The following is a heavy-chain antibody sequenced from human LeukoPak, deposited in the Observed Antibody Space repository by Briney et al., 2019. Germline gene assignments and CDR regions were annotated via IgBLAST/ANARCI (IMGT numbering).Heavy chain of an antibody. CDR2: IYYSGST. Sequence: SETLSLTCTVFGGSISSYYWSWIRQPPGKGLEWIGYIYYSGSTNYNPSLKSRVTISVDTSKTQFSRMRSSVTAADTAVYYCARHKRLPYCGGDCYIDYWGQGTLVTVSS. J-gene: IGHJ4*02. D-gene: IGHD2-21*02. CDR1: GGSISSYY. CDR3: ARHKRLPYCGGDCYIDY. V-gene: IGHV4-59*08.